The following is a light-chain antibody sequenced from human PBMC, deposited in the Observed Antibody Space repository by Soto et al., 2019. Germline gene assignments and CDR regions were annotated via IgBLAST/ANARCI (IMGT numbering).Light chain of an antibody. J-gene: IGKJ1*01. V-gene: IGKV3-15*01. Sequence: EIVLTQSPGTLSLSPGERATLSCRASQSVSSSYLAWYQQKPGQAHRLLIYGAYTRATGIQARFSGSGSGTEFTLTIRSLQSEDFAVYYCKQYNNWPLTFGQGTKVDI. CDR3: KQYNNWPLT. CDR2: GAY. CDR1: QSVSSSY.